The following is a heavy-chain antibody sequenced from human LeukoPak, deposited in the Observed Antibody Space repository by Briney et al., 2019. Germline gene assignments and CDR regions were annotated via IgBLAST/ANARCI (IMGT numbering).Heavy chain of an antibody. V-gene: IGHV1-2*04. D-gene: IGHD2-2*01. CDR2: INPNSGGT. J-gene: IGHJ4*02. Sequence: ASVKVSCKASGYTFTGYYMHWVRQAPGQGLEWMGWINPNSGGTNYAQKFQGWVTMTRDTSISTAYMELSRLRSDDTAVYYCARALFIVVPAAMYYWGQGTLVTVSS. CDR3: ARALFIVVPAAMYY. CDR1: GYTFTGYY.